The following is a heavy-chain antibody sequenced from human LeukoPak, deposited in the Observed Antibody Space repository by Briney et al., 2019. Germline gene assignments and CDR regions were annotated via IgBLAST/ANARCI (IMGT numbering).Heavy chain of an antibody. Sequence: GGSLRLSCAASGFTFSNYWMTWVRQAPGKGLEWVANIKQDGSEKYCVDSVKGRFTISRDNAKNSLYLQMNSLRAEDTAVYFCARDAFPRISIFGVVSDAFDIWGQGTMVTVSS. V-gene: IGHV3-7*01. CDR2: IKQDGSEK. CDR1: GFTFSNYW. CDR3: ARDAFPRISIFGVVSDAFDI. J-gene: IGHJ3*02. D-gene: IGHD3-3*01.